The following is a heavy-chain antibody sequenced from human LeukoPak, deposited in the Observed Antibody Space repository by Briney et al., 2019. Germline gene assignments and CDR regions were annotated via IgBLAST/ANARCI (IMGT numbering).Heavy chain of an antibody. CDR2: ISGSGGST. CDR3: AKWVTKESYAFDI. J-gene: IGHJ3*02. V-gene: IGHV3-23*01. Sequence: GGSLRLSCAASGFTFSSYGMSWVRQAPGKGLEWVSAISGSGGSTYYADSVKGRFTISRDNSKNTLYLQMNSLRAEDTAVYYCAKWVTKESYAFDIWGQGTMVTVSS. D-gene: IGHD3-10*01. CDR1: GFTFSSYG.